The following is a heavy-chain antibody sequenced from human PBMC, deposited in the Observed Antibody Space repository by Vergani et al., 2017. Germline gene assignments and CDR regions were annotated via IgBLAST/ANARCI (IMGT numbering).Heavy chain of an antibody. CDR2: IIPILGIA. CDR3: ARDLGSLNWFDP. J-gene: IGHJ5*02. Sequence: QVQLVHSGAEVKKPGSSVKVSCKASGGTFDSYSVSWVRQAPGQGLEWMGRIIPILGIANYAQKFQVRVTLTADESTSTVYMEVSSLRSEDTAVYYCARDLGSLNWFDPWGQGTLVTVSS. D-gene: IGHD6-13*01. CDR1: GGTFDSYS. V-gene: IGHV1-69*04.